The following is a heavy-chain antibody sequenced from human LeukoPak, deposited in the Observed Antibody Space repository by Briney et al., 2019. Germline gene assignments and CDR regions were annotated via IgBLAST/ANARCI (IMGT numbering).Heavy chain of an antibody. J-gene: IGHJ4*02. Sequence: GASVNVSCKASGYTFTGYYMHWVRQAPGQGLEWMGWINPNSGGTNYAQKFQGRVTMTRDTSISTAYMELSRLRSDDTAVYYCARASGANDYFDYWGQGTLVTVSS. CDR2: INPNSGGT. V-gene: IGHV1-2*02. CDR1: GYTFTGYY. CDR3: ARASGANDYFDY. D-gene: IGHD1-26*01.